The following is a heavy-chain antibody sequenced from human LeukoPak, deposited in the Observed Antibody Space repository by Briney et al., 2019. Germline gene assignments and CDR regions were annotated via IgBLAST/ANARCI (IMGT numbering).Heavy chain of an antibody. J-gene: IGHJ6*02. CDR2: ISAYNGNT. CDR1: GYTFIGYY. CDR3: ARDGRSYGMDV. V-gene: IGHV1-18*04. Sequence: GASVKVSCKVSGYTFIGYYIHWVRQAPGQGLEWMGWISAYNGNTNYGQKLQGRVTMTTDTSTSTAYMELRSLRSDDTAVYYCARDGRSYGMDVWGQGTTVTVSS. D-gene: IGHD3-16*01.